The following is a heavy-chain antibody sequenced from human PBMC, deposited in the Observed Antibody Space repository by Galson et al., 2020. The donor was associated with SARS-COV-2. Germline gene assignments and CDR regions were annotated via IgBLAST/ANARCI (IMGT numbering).Heavy chain of an antibody. J-gene: IGHJ4*02. CDR3: ARGLTWVVPAASYGYYFDY. CDR2: ISAYNGNT. V-gene: IGHV1-18*01. Sequence: ASVKVSCKASGYTFTSYGISWVRQAPGQGLEWMGWISAYNGNTNYAQKLQGRVTMTTDTSTSTAYMELRSLRSDDTAVYYCARGLTWVVPAASYGYYFDYWGQGTLVTVSS. CDR1: GYTFTSYG. D-gene: IGHD2-2*01.